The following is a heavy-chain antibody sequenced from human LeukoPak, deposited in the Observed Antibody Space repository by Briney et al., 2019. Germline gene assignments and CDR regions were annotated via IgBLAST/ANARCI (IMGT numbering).Heavy chain of an antibody. CDR3: ARDLGVAAAGTYFDY. CDR2: IIPILGIA. CDR1: GYTFSGYY. J-gene: IGHJ4*02. D-gene: IGHD6-13*01. V-gene: IGHV1-69*04. Sequence: SVKVSCKASGYTFSGYYIFWVRRAPGQGLEWMGRIIPILGIANYAQKFQGRVTITADKSTSTAYMELSSLRSEDTAVYYCARDLGVAAAGTYFDYWGQGTLVTVSS.